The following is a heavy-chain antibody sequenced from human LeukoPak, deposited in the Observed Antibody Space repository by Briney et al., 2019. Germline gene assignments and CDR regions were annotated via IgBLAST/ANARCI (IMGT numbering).Heavy chain of an antibody. V-gene: IGHV3-48*03. CDR3: AGVRFVDTGGY. CDR1: GFTFSSYE. Sequence: GGSLRLSCAASGFTFSSYEMNWVRQAPGKGLEWVSYISSSGSTIYYADSVKGRFTISRDNAKNSLYLQMNSLRAEDTAVYYCAGVRFVDTGGYWGQGTLVTVSS. J-gene: IGHJ4*02. CDR2: ISSSGSTI. D-gene: IGHD5-18*01.